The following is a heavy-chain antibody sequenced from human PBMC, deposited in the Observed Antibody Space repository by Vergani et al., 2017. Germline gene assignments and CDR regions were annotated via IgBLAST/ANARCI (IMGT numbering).Heavy chain of an antibody. V-gene: IGHV4-59*13. J-gene: IGHJ6*03. CDR2: IYSTGST. Sequence: QVQLEESGPGLVKPSETLSLTCTVSGGSFNTYYWSWIRQSPGKGLEWIGYIYSTGSTNYNPSLNSRVTISMDTSKNQFSLKLNSVTAADTAVYYCASLKLRDAYFMDVWGKGTTVTVSS. CDR1: GGSFNTYY. CDR3: ASLKLRDAYFMDV. D-gene: IGHD4-17*01.